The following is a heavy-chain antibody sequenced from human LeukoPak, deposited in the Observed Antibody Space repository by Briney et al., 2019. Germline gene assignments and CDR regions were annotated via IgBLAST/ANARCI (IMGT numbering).Heavy chain of an antibody. D-gene: IGHD2-2*01. CDR1: GGTFSSYA. CDR2: IIPIFGTA. V-gene: IGHV1-69*05. J-gene: IGHJ6*03. Sequence: GASVTVSCKASGGTFSSYAISWVRQAPGQGLEWMGGIIPIFGTANYAQKFQGRVTITTDESTSTAYMELSSLRSEDTAVYYCARDRYCSSTSCQGRTYYYYYYMDVWGKGTTVTVSS. CDR3: ARDRYCSSTSCQGRTYYYYYYMDV.